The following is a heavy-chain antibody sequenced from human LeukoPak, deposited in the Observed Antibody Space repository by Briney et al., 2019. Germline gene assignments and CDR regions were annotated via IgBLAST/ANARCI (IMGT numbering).Heavy chain of an antibody. Sequence: PGGSLRLSCAASGFTFSGYSMNWVRQAPGEGLEWLSYTSSGSRTIYYADSVKGRFTVSRDNAKNSLYLQMNSLRAEDTAVYYCARESISGHRDFDYWGQGALVTVSS. CDR3: ARESISGHRDFDY. J-gene: IGHJ4*02. CDR2: TSSGSRTI. D-gene: IGHD1-26*01. V-gene: IGHV3-48*01. CDR1: GFTFSGYS.